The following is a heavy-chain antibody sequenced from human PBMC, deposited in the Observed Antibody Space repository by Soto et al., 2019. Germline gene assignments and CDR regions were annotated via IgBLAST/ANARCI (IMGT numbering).Heavy chain of an antibody. D-gene: IGHD4-17*01. CDR2: IYTTRSP. CDR3: ARSPTYGDYANLDT. J-gene: IGHJ5*02. V-gene: IGHV4-4*07. Sequence: QVQLQESGPGLVKPSETLSLTCTVSGDSVSKYYWNWIRQPAGKGLEWIGRIYTTRSPNYNPSLKSRVTMSVDTSKNQFSLKLNLTSVTAADTAVYYSARSPTYGDYANLDTWGQGTLVTVSS. CDR1: GDSVSKYY.